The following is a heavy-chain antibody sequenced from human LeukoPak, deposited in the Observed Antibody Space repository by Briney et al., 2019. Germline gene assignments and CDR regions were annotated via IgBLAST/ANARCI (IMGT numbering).Heavy chain of an antibody. J-gene: IGHJ6*03. V-gene: IGHV1-8*01. CDR3: AKSSSWPQKKYSYYYMDV. CDR2: MNPDSGNT. Sequence: SVNVSCKASGYTFTSYYINWVRQATGQGLAWMGWMNPDSGNTGYAQEFQGRVTMTRNSSIRTAYMELISLRCEDTAVYSCAKSSSWPQKKYSYYYMDVWGKGTTVTVSS. CDR1: GYTFTSYY. D-gene: IGHD6-13*01.